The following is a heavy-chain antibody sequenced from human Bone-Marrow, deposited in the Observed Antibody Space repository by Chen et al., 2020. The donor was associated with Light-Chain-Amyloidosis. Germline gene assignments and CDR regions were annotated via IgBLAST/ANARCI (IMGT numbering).Heavy chain of an antibody. D-gene: IGHD6-13*01. J-gene: IGHJ3*02. CDR1: GYTFTSYG. V-gene: IGHV1-18*01. Sequence: QVQLVQSGAEVKKPGASVKVSCKASGYTFTSYGISWVRQAPGQVLEWMGWISAYNGNTNYAQKLQGRVTMTTDTSTSTAYMELRSLRSDDTAVYYCARPSAWAIAAAGVGAFDIWGQGTMVTVSS. CDR2: ISAYNGNT. CDR3: ARPSAWAIAAAGVGAFDI.